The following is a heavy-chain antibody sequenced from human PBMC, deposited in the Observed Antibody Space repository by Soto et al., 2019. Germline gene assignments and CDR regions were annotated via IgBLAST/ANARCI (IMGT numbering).Heavy chain of an antibody. Sequence: ESGGGVVQPGRSLRLSCAASGFTFSSYAMHWVRQAPGKGLEWVAVISYDGSNKYYADSVKGRFTISRDNSKNTLYLQMNSLRAEDTAVYYCAVDYYDSSGYFDYWGQGTLVTVSS. J-gene: IGHJ4*02. CDR1: GFTFSSYA. CDR3: AVDYYDSSGYFDY. CDR2: ISYDGSNK. V-gene: IGHV3-30-3*01. D-gene: IGHD3-22*01.